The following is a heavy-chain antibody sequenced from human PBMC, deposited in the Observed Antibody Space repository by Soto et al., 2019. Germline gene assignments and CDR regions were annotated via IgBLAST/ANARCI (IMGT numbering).Heavy chain of an antibody. CDR2: ISGSSGST. CDR1: GFTFSSYG. CDR3: AKVPKLVVVIFDY. V-gene: IGHV3-23*01. Sequence: GGFLRLSCAASGFTFSSYGMSWVRQAPGKGLEWVSAISGSSGSTYYADSVKGRFTISRDNSKNTLYLQMNSLRAEDTAVYYCAKVPKLVVVIFDYWGQGTLVTVSS. D-gene: IGHD3-22*01. J-gene: IGHJ4*02.